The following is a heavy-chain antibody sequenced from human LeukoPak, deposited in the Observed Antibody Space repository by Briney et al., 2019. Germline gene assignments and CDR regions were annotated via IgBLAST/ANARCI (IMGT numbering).Heavy chain of an antibody. Sequence: SETLSLTCAVYGGSFSGYYWSWIRQPPGKGLEWIGEINHSGSTNYNPSLKSRVTISVDTSKNQFSLKLSSVTAADTAVYYCARMIVGATTGEPNPRERLYYFDYWGQGTLVTVSS. J-gene: IGHJ4*02. CDR3: ARMIVGATTGEPNPRERLYYFDY. V-gene: IGHV4-34*01. D-gene: IGHD1-26*01. CDR2: INHSGST. CDR1: GGSFSGYY.